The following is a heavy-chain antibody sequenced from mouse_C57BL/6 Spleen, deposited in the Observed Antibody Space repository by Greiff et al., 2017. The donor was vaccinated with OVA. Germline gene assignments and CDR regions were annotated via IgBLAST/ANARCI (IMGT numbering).Heavy chain of an antibody. V-gene: IGHV1-82*01. Sequence: QVQLKESGPELVKPGASVKISCKASGYAFSSSWMNWVKQRPGKGLEWIGRIYPGDGDTNYNGKFKGKATLTADKSSSTAYMQLSSLTSEDSAVYFCARKGSSGYEFAYWGQGTLVTVSA. CDR3: ARKGSSGYEFAY. CDR2: IYPGDGDT. D-gene: IGHD3-2*02. CDR1: GYAFSSSW. J-gene: IGHJ3*01.